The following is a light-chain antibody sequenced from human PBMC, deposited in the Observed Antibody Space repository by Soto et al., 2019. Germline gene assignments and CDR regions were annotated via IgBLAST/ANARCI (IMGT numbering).Light chain of an antibody. J-gene: IGLJ2*01. CDR2: SNN. CDR3: AAWDHSLNVV. CDR1: SSNIGSNT. V-gene: IGLV1-44*01. Sequence: QSVLTQPPSASGTPGQRVTISCSGSSSNIGSNTVNWYQQLPGTAPKLLIYSNNQRPSGVPDRFSGSKSGTSASLAISGLQSEDEADYYCAAWDHSLNVVFGGGTKLTVL.